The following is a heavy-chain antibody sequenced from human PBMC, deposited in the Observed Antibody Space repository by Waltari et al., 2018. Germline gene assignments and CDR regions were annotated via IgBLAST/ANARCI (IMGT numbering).Heavy chain of an antibody. V-gene: IGHV1-69*01. CDR2: IIPIFGTA. CDR3: ARAANFWSGYYEGDDY. D-gene: IGHD3-3*01. J-gene: IGHJ4*02. CDR1: GGPFSSYA. Sequence: QVQLVQSGAEVKQPGSSVKVSCQASGGPFSSYAISWVRQAPGQGLEWMGGIIPIFGTANYAQKFQGRVTITADESTSTAYMELSSLRSEDTAVYYCARAANFWSGYYEGDDYWGQGTLVTVSS.